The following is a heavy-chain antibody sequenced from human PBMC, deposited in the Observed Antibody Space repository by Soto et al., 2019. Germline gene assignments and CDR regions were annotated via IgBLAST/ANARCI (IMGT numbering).Heavy chain of an antibody. D-gene: IGHD3-9*01. Sequence: QVQLVQSGAEVKKPGSSVKVSCKASGGSLSNYGISWVRQAPGQGLEWMGGIIPVFGTANYAQKFQGRVTITADESTSIVYMDVTRLRSEHTAVYYCARGDATKIVVTTYYAMDVWGQGTTVTVSS. CDR3: ARGDATKIVVTTYYAMDV. CDR1: GGSLSNYG. J-gene: IGHJ6*02. CDR2: IIPVFGTA. V-gene: IGHV1-69*12.